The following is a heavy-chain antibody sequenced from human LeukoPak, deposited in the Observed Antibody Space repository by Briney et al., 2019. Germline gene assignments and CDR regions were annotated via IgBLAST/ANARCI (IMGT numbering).Heavy chain of an antibody. J-gene: IGHJ4*02. D-gene: IGHD3-16*01. CDR2: ISYSGNI. CDR1: GGSISSSTYY. V-gene: IGHV4-39*01. Sequence: SDTLSLTCTVSGGSISSSTYYWGWIRQPPGKGLEWIGSISYSGNIYYNPSLKSRVTISVDTSKNQFSLKLSSVTAADTAVYYCARQRRLELPDYWGQGTLVTVSP. CDR3: ARQRRLELPDY.